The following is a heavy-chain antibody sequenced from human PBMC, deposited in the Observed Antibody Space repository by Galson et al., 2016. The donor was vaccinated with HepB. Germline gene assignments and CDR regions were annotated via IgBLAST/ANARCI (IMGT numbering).Heavy chain of an antibody. CDR2: ISNSGTT. V-gene: IGHV4-59*01. D-gene: IGHD3-22*01. J-gene: IGHJ4*02. CDR3: ARGPLLYDDSGYHLVPLDD. Sequence: SETLSLTCNVSGGSISGYHWSWIRQPPGKGLDWIGYISNSGTTNYNPSLKSRVPISRDTSQNHVSLKMDSVTAADTAVYYCARGPLLYDDSGYHLVPLDDWGKGTLVTVSS. CDR1: GGSISGYH.